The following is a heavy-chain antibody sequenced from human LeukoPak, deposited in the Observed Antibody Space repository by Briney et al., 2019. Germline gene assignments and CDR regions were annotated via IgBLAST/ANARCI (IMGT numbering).Heavy chain of an antibody. CDR2: IYYSGST. J-gene: IGHJ5*02. CDR1: GGSISSYY. Sequence: SETLSLTCTVSGGSISSYYWSWIRQPPGKGLEWIGYIYYSGSTNCNPSLKSRVTISVDTSKNQFSLKLSSVTAADTAVYYCARLARGWFDPWGQGTLVTVSS. CDR3: ARLARGWFDP. D-gene: IGHD3-10*01. V-gene: IGHV4-59*08.